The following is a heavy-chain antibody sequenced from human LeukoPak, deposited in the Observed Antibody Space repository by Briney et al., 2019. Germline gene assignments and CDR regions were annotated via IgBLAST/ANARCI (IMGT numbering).Heavy chain of an antibody. V-gene: IGHV1-46*01. CDR1: GYTFTSYY. CDR3: ARQIPHSSGWYELDY. J-gene: IGHJ4*02. D-gene: IGHD6-19*01. Sequence: ASVKVSCKASGYTFTSYYMHWVRQAPGQGLEWMGIINPNGGSTSYAQKFQGRVTMTRDTSTSTVYMELSSLRSEDTAVYYCARQIPHSSGWYELDYWGQGTLVTVSS. CDR2: INPNGGST.